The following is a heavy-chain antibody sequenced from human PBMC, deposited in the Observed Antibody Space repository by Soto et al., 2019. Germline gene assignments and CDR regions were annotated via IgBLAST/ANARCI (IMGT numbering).Heavy chain of an antibody. V-gene: IGHV1-69*06. J-gene: IGHJ3*02. D-gene: IGHD3-9*01. Sequence: QVQLVQSGAEVKKPGSSVKVSCKASGGTISSYAISWVRQAPGQGLEWMGGIIPMFDTANYAQKFQGRVTITADKSTSTAFMDLSNLRYDDTATYYCARGHFEWSTRTPGAFDMWGQGIMVTVSS. CDR3: ARGHFEWSTRTPGAFDM. CDR2: IIPMFDTA. CDR1: GGTISSYA.